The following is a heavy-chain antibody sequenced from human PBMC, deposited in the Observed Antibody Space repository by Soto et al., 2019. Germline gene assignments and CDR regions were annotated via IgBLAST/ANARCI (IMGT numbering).Heavy chain of an antibody. Sequence: PSETLSLTCAVSGGYISGVDYYWTWIRQPPGRGLEWIGYIYFIGSTYYNPSLKSRVTISVDTSKNEFSLKLSSVTAADTAVYYCARDRTKYGDYAVVDSWGQGTLLPVST. D-gene: IGHD4-17*01. CDR2: IYFIGST. J-gene: IGHJ4*02. CDR1: GGYISGVDYY. CDR3: ARDRTKYGDYAVVDS. V-gene: IGHV4-30-4*01.